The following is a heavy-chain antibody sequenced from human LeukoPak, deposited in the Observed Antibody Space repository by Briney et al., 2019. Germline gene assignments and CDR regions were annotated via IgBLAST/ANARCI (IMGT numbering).Heavy chain of an antibody. CDR3: AKVSSGIIEKYYFDY. V-gene: IGHV3-9*01. J-gene: IGHJ4*02. CDR1: GFTFDDYA. Sequence: GGSLRLSCAASGFTFDDYAMHWVRQAPGKGLEWVSGISWNSGSIGYADSVKGRFTISRDNAKNSLYLQMNSLRAEDTALYYCAKVSSGIIEKYYFDYWGQGTLVTVSS. CDR2: ISWNSGSI. D-gene: IGHD2/OR15-2a*01.